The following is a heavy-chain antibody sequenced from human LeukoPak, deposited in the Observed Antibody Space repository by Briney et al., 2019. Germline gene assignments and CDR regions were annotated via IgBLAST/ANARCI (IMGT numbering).Heavy chain of an antibody. V-gene: IGHV3-21*01. CDR2: ISGSSNYI. Sequence: PGGSLRLSCATSGFTFSYYSMNWVRQAPGKGLEWVSSISGSSNYIFYGDSVKGRFTISRDSARNALYLQMNSLRAEDTAIYYCAREGLTSVIGFDPWGQGTLVTVSS. CDR1: GFTFSYYS. CDR3: AREGLTSVIGFDP. D-gene: IGHD5/OR15-5a*01. J-gene: IGHJ5*02.